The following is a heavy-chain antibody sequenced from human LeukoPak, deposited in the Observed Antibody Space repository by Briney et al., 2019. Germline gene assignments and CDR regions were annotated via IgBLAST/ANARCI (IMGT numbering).Heavy chain of an antibody. CDR1: GASISSGSYY. CDR2: IFASGST. CDR3: ARAPYYYDSSGDTNFDY. J-gene: IGHJ4*02. V-gene: IGHV4-61*02. Sequence: PSETLSLTCTVSGASISSGSYYWNWIRQPAGKGLEWIGRIFASGSTNYNPSLKSRVTISLDTSKNQLSLKLSSVTAADTAVYYCARAPYYYDSSGDTNFDYWGQGTLVTVSS. D-gene: IGHD3-22*01.